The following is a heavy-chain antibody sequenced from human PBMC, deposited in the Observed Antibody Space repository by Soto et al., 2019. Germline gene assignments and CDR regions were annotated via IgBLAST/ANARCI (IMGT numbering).Heavy chain of an antibody. D-gene: IGHD6-13*01. J-gene: IGHJ4*02. Sequence: SETLSLTCAVYGGSFSGYYWSWIRQPPGKGLEWIGEINHSGSTNYNPSLKSRVTISVDTSKNQFSLKLSSVTAADTAVYFCARESAAAAGKYFFYYWGQGTLVTVSS. CDR2: INHSGST. CDR1: GGSFSGYY. CDR3: ARESAAAAGKYFFYY. V-gene: IGHV4-34*01.